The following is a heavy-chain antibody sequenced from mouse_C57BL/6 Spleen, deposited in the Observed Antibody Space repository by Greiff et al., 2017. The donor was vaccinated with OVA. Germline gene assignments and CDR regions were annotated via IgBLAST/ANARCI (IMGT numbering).Heavy chain of an antibody. CDR1: GYTFTSYW. D-gene: IGHD2-3*01. Sequence: QVQLQQPGAELVMPGASVKLSCKASGYTFTSYWMHWVKQRPGQGLEWIGEIDPSDSYTNYNQKFKGKSTLTVDKSSSTAYMQLSSLTPEDSAVYYSARGGGGYYGYWGQGTTLTVSS. V-gene: IGHV1-69*01. J-gene: IGHJ2*01. CDR3: ARGGGGYYGY. CDR2: IDPSDSYT.